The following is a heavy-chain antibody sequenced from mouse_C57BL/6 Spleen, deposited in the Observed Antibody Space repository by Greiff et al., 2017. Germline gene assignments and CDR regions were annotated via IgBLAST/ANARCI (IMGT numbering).Heavy chain of an antibody. CDR1: GYTFTSYW. CDR3: GRGDYYGSSPY. D-gene: IGHD1-1*01. V-gene: IGHV1-52*01. J-gene: IGHJ2*01. Sequence: QVQLQQPGAELVRPGSSVKLSCKASGYTFTSYWMHWVKQRPIQGLEWIGNIDPSDSGTHYNQKFKDKATLTVDTSSSTAYMQLSSLTSEDSAVYYCGRGDYYGSSPYWGQGTTLTVSS. CDR2: IDPSDSGT.